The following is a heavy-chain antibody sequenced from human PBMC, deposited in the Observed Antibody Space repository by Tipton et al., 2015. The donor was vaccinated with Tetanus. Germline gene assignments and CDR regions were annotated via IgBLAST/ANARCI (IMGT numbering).Heavy chain of an antibody. CDR2: LHSSGNT. J-gene: IGHJ3*02. Sequence: LRLSCTVSGGSISSGSYSWGWIRLSPGTGLEWIGTLHSSGNTYYNPSLQSRVTISVDTSKNQFSLKLSSVTAADTAVYYCARRQDSGSYFLAAFDIWGQGTMVTVSS. CDR3: ARRQDSGSYFLAAFDI. D-gene: IGHD1-26*01. V-gene: IGHV4-39*01. CDR1: GGSISSGSYS.